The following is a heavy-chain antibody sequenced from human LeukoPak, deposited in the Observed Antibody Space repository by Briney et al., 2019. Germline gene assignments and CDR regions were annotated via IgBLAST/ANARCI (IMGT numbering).Heavy chain of an antibody. J-gene: IGHJ4*02. D-gene: IGHD6-6*01. CDR1: GGSFSGYY. Sequence: SETLSLTCAVYGGSFSGYYWSWIRQPPGKGLEWIGEINHSGSTNYNPSLKSRVTVSVDTSKNQFSLKLSSVTAADTAVYYCARLVAARPNYFDYWGQGTLVTVSS. V-gene: IGHV4-34*01. CDR3: ARLVAARPNYFDY. CDR2: INHSGST.